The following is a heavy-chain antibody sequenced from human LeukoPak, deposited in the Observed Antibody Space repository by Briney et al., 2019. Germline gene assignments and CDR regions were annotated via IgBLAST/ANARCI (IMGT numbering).Heavy chain of an antibody. J-gene: IGHJ6*03. Sequence: PSETLSLTCTVSGGSISSYYWSWIRQPPGKGLEWIGYIYYSGSTNYNPALKSRVTISVKTSKNQVSLKLSSVTAAETAVYYCARTYGDYGYYYYMDVWGKGTTVTISS. D-gene: IGHD4-17*01. V-gene: IGHV4-59*01. CDR1: GGSISSYY. CDR3: ARTYGDYGYYYYMDV. CDR2: IYYSGST.